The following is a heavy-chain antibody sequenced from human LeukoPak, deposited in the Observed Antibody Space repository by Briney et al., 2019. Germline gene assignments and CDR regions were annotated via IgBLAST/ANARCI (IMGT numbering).Heavy chain of an antibody. D-gene: IGHD5-18*01. CDR3: ARGRRGYSYGTFDY. CDR2: IRYDGSNK. V-gene: IGHV3-30*02. Sequence: GGSLRLSCAASGFTFSSYGMHWVRQAPGKGLEWVAFIRYDGSNKYYADSVKGRFTISRDNSKNTLYLQMNSLRAEDTAVYYCARGRRGYSYGTFDYWGQGTLVTVSS. J-gene: IGHJ4*02. CDR1: GFTFSSYG.